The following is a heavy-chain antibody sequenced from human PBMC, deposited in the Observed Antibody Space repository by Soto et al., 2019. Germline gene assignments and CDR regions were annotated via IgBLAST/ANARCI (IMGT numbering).Heavy chain of an antibody. V-gene: IGHV3-11*01. J-gene: IGHJ3*02. D-gene: IGHD6-19*01. CDR2: ISSSGSTI. CDR1: GFTFSEYY. Sequence: GGALRLSCAAPGFTFSEYYKSWIRPGPGKGLEWVSYISSSGSTIYYADSVKGRFTISRDNAKNSLYLQMNSLRAEDTAVYYCARVIAVAGMLAFDIWGQGTMVTVSS. CDR3: ARVIAVAGMLAFDI.